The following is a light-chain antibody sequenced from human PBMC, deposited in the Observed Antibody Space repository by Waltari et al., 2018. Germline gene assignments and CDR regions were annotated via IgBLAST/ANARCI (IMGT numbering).Light chain of an antibody. Sequence: DIQMTQSPSSLSASVGDRDTITCRASQSISSYLNWYQQKPGKATKLLIYAASSLQSGVPSRFSGSGSGTDFTLTISSLQPEDFATYFCQQSYITPPYTFGQGTKLEIK. CDR3: QQSYITPPYT. J-gene: IGKJ2*01. V-gene: IGKV1-39*01. CDR2: AAS. CDR1: QSISSY.